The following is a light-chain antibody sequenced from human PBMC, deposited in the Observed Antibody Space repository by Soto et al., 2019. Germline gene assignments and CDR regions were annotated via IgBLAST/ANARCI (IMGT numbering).Light chain of an antibody. J-gene: IGKJ4*01. Sequence: EIVLTQSPATLSLSPGERATLSCRASQSVSSYLAWYQQKPGQAPRLLISDASNRATGIPARFSGSGSGTXXXXXVXXXEPEDFAVYYCQQRRDWPLTFGGGTKVEI. V-gene: IGKV3-11*01. CDR1: QSVSSY. CDR2: DAS. CDR3: QQRRDWPLT.